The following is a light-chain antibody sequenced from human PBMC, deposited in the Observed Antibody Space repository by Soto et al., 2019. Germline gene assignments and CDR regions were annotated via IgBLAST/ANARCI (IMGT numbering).Light chain of an antibody. CDR3: QQYNDYQYT. Sequence: DFEMTQSPSTLSATVGDTVTITCRASQSIGTWLAWYQQKPEKAPKLLIYKATNVQSGVPSRFSGSGSGTEFSLTISSLQPEDFAIYYCQQYNDYQYTFGQGTILEIK. V-gene: IGKV1-5*03. J-gene: IGKJ2*01. CDR1: QSIGTW. CDR2: KAT.